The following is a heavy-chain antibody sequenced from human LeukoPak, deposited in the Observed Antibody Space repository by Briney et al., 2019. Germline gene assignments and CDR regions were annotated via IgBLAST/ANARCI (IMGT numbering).Heavy chain of an antibody. D-gene: IGHD2-2*02. CDR2: ISSSGDTK. Sequence: PGGSLRLSCAASGFTFSNYEMNWVRQAPGKGLEWVSYISSSGDTKYYADSVKGRFTISRDNSKNTLYLQMNSLRAEDTAVYYCARLWGYCSSTSCYTDYWGQGTLVTVSS. CDR1: GFTFSNYE. CDR3: ARLWGYCSSTSCYTDY. V-gene: IGHV3-48*03. J-gene: IGHJ4*02.